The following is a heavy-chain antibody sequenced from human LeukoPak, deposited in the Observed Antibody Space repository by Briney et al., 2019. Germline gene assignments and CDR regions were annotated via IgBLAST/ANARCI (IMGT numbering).Heavy chain of an antibody. CDR3: ARDSGYGGNSGFQH. CDR1: GFTFRNFW. CDR2: IKQDGNEK. J-gene: IGHJ1*01. Sequence: GGSLRLSCAASGFTFRNFWMSWVRHVSGKGLEWVANIKQDGNEKYYVDSVKGRFTISRDNAKKSLYLQMTTLRVEDTAVYYCARDSGYGGNSGFQHWGQGILVTVSS. V-gene: IGHV3-7*01. D-gene: IGHD4-23*01.